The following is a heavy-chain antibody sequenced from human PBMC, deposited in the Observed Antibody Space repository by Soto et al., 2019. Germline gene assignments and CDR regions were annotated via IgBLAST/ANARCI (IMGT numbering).Heavy chain of an antibody. CDR2: ISSSSSYI. D-gene: IGHD3-10*01. CDR3: ARDLDYYGSGREFDP. Sequence: GGSLRLSCAASGFTFSSYSMNWVRQAPGKGLEWVSSISSSSSYIYYADSVKGRFTISRDNAKNSLYLQMNSLRAEDTAVYYCARDLDYYGSGREFDPWGQGTLVTVSS. CDR1: GFTFSSYS. V-gene: IGHV3-21*01. J-gene: IGHJ5*02.